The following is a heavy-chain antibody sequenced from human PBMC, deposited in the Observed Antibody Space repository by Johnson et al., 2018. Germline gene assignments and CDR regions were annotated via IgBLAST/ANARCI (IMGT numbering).Heavy chain of an antibody. J-gene: IGHJ6*02. CDR1: GGSISSYY. CDR3: AILNPAGYGVDV. Sequence: QVQLQESGPGLVKPSESLSLTCTVSGGSISSYYWSWIRQPPGKGLEWIGLIYYSGSTNYNPSLKSRVTISVDTSKNHFSLKLSSVTAADTAVYYCAILNPAGYGVDVWGQGTTVTVSS. V-gene: IGHV4-59*01. CDR2: IYYSGST.